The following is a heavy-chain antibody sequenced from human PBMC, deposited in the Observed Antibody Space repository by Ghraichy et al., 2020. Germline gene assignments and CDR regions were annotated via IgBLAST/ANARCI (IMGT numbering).Heavy chain of an antibody. CDR3: ARDPEHDYGNYVAHY. CDR1: GYTFSSYG. CDR2: IIGYNGNT. J-gene: IGHJ4*02. V-gene: IGHV1-18*01. Sequence: ASVKVSCKTSGYTFSSYGISWVRQAPGQGLEWMGWIIGYNGNTNYAQNLRDRVTMTTDTSTSTAYLELRSLTSDDTAVYYCARDPEHDYGNYVAHYWGQGTQVTVSS. D-gene: IGHD4-11*01.